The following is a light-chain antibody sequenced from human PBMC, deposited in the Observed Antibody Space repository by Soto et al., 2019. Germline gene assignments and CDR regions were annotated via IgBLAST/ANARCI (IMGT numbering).Light chain of an antibody. CDR2: EVS. V-gene: IGLV2-14*01. J-gene: IGLJ3*02. CDR1: SSDVGDYNY. Sequence: QSALTQPASVSGSPGQSLTISCTGTSSDVGDYNYVSWYQQHPGKAPKLMIYEVSNRPSGVSNRFSGSKSGNTASLTISGLQAEDEADYYCSAYTSSSTRVFVGGTNVTVL. CDR3: SAYTSSSTRV.